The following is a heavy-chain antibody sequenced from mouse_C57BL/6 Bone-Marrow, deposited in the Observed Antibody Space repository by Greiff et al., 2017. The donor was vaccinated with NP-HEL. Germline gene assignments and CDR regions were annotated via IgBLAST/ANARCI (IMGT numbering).Heavy chain of an antibody. CDR1: GYTFTSYW. Sequence: QVQLQQSGAELVKPGASVKLSCKASGYTFTSYWMHWVKQRPGQGLEWIGMIHPNSGSTKYNEKFKSKATLTVDKPSSTAYMQLSSLTSEDSAVYYCARDGWQPAYWGKGTLVTVSA. V-gene: IGHV1-64*01. J-gene: IGHJ3*01. CDR3: ARDGWQPAY. D-gene: IGHD2-3*01. CDR2: IHPNSGST.